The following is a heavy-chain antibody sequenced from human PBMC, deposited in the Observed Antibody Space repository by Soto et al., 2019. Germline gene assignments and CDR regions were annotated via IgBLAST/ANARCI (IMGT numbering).Heavy chain of an antibody. Sequence: GASVKVSCKASGYTFTSYAMHWVRQAPGQRLEWMGWINAGNGNTKYSQKFQGRVTITRDTSASTAYMELSSLRSEDTAVYYCARGPVPYCTNGVCYTDLSWWFDPWGQGTLVTVSS. CDR1: GYTFTSYA. D-gene: IGHD2-8*01. V-gene: IGHV1-3*01. CDR2: INAGNGNT. J-gene: IGHJ5*02. CDR3: ARGPVPYCTNGVCYTDLSWWFDP.